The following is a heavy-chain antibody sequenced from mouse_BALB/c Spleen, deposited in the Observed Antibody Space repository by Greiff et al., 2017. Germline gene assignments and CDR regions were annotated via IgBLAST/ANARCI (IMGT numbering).Heavy chain of an antibody. J-gene: IGHJ3*01. CDR3: ARGLAY. CDR2: ISSGGSYT. Sequence: EVQGVESGGGLVKPGGSLKLSCAASGFTFSSYAMSWVRQSPEKRLEWVAEISSGGSYTYYPDTVTGRFTISRDNAKNTLYLEMSSLRSEDTAMYYCARGLAYWGQGTLVTVSA. V-gene: IGHV5-9-4*01. CDR1: GFTFSSYA.